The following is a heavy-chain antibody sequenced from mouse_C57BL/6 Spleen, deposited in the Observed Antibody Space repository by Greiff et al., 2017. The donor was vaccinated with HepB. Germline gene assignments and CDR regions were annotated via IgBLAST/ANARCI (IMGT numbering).Heavy chain of an antibody. CDR3: ARAHYYGSSYEAWFAY. CDR1: GYTFTSYW. Sequence: QVQLQQSGAELVKPGASVKMSCKASGYTFTSYWITWVKQRPGQGLEWIGDIYPGSGSTNYNEKFKSKATLTVDTSSSTAYMQLSSLTSEDSAVYYCARAHYYGSSYEAWFAYWGQGTLVTVSA. J-gene: IGHJ3*01. V-gene: IGHV1-55*01. CDR2: IYPGSGST. D-gene: IGHD1-1*01.